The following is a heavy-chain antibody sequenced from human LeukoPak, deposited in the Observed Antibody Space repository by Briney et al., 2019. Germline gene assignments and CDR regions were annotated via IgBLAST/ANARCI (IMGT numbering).Heavy chain of an antibody. J-gene: IGHJ5*02. CDR3: ARSYNWNDVGNWFDP. D-gene: IGHD1-20*01. CDR2: IYPGGSET. V-gene: IGHV5-51*01. CDR1: GYSFASYW. Sequence: GESLKISCEGSGYSFASYWIGWVRQMPGKGLEWMGIIYPGGSETRYDPSFQGQVTISADMSTSTAYLQWSSLKASDTAMYYCARSYNWNDVGNWFDPWGQGTLVTVSA.